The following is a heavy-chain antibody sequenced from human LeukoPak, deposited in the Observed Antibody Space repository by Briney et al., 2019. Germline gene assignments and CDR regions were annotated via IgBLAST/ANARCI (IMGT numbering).Heavy chain of an antibody. CDR1: GYTFTSYG. J-gene: IGHJ5*02. CDR2: IIPIFGTA. Sequence: GASVKVSCKASGYTFTSYGISWVRQAPGQGLEWMGGIIPIFGTANYAQKFQGRVTITADESTSTAYMELSSLRSEDTAVYYCARVGGITGTDSWGQGTLVTVSS. V-gene: IGHV1-69*13. CDR3: ARVGGITGTDS. D-gene: IGHD1-20*01.